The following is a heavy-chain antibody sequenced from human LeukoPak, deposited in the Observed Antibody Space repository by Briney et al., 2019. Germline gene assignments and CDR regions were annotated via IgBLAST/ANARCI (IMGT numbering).Heavy chain of an antibody. CDR3: ARDRRYCSGGSCYSYYYYGMDV. D-gene: IGHD2-15*01. V-gene: IGHV3-66*01. J-gene: IGHJ6*02. Sequence: GGSLRLSCAASGFTVSSNYMSWVRQAPGKGLGWVSVIYSGGSTYYADSVKGRFTISRDNSKNTLYLQMNSLRAEDTAVYYCARDRRYCSGGSCYSYYYYGMDVWGQGTTVTVSS. CDR2: IYSGGST. CDR1: GFTVSSNY.